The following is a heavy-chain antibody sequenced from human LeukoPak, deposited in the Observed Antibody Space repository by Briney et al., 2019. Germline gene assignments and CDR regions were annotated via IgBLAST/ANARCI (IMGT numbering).Heavy chain of an antibody. J-gene: IGHJ3*02. CDR2: ICHSGST. CDR3: ARRKEGGYCSGGSCYPFAFDI. Sequence: SGTLSLTCAVSGGSISSSNWWSWVRQPPGKGLEWIGEICHSGSTNYNPSLKSRVTISVDKSTNQFSLKLSSVTAADTAVYYCARRKEGGYCSGGSCYPFAFDIWGQGTMVTVSS. V-gene: IGHV4-4*02. D-gene: IGHD2-15*01. CDR1: GGSISSSNW.